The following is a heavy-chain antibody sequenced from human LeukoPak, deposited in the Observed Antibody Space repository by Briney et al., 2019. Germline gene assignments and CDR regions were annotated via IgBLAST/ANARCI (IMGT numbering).Heavy chain of an antibody. J-gene: IGHJ4*02. CDR1: GYTFTGYY. D-gene: IGHD4-17*01. Sequence: ASVKVSCKASGYTFTGYYMHWVRQAPGQGLEWMGWINPNSGGTNYAQKFQGRVTMTRDMSISTAYMELSRLRSDDTAVYYCARERNSNYGRYFNYWGQGTLVTVSS. CDR2: INPNSGGT. V-gene: IGHV1-2*02. CDR3: ARERNSNYGRYFNY.